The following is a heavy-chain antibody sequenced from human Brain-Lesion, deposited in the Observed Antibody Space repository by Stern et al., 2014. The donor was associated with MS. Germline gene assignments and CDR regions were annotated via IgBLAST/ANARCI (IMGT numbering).Heavy chain of an antibody. Sequence: QVQLQESGPGLVKPSETLSLTCTVSGGSISSSTYYWAWIRQPPGKGLEWIGNIYFSGFTSSTPSLKSRVTISVDMSKNQFSLKLSSVTAADTAIYYCARHDSVPRPSQLYSARDRGPGYFDYWGQGTLVTVSS. J-gene: IGHJ4*02. V-gene: IGHV4-39*01. D-gene: IGHD1-26*01. CDR3: ARHDSVPRPSQLYSARDRGPGYFDY. CDR2: IYFSGFT. CDR1: GGSISSSTYY.